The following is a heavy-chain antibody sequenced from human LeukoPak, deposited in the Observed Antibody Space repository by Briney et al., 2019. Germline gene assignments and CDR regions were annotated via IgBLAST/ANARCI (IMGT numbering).Heavy chain of an antibody. CDR2: ISGSGGST. J-gene: IGHJ4*02. CDR3: AKVSYDSSGYLFDY. D-gene: IGHD3-22*01. CDR1: GFTFSSYA. V-gene: IGHV3-23*01. Sequence: SGGSLRLSCAASGFTFSSYAMSWVRQAPGKGLEWVSAISGSGGSTYYADSVKGRFTISRDNSKNTLYLQMNSLRAEDTAVYYCAKVSYDSSGYLFDYWGQRTLVTVSS.